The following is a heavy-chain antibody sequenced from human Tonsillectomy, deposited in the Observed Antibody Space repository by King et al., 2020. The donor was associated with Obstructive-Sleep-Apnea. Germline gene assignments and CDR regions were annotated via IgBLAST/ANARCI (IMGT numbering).Heavy chain of an antibody. Sequence: QLVQSGAEVKKPGASVKVSCKVSGYTLTELSMHWVRQAPGKGLEWMGGFDPKDGETIYAQKFQGRVTRTEDTSTDTAYMELSSLRSEDTAGYYCATVRYSSSWDNYFDYWGQGTLVTVSS. CDR3: ATVRYSSSWDNYFDY. D-gene: IGHD6-13*01. CDR2: FDPKDGET. CDR1: GYTLTELS. J-gene: IGHJ4*02. V-gene: IGHV1-24*01.